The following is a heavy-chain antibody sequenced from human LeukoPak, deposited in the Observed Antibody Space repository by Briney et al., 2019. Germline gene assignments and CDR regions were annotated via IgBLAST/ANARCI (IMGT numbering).Heavy chain of an antibody. V-gene: IGHV4-59*01. CDR1: SGSITSYY. CDR2: IYYTGTT. J-gene: IGHJ4*02. CDR3: AGAPNQYYFDY. Sequence: SETLSLTCTVSSGSITSYYWSWIRQPPGKGLEYIGHIYYTGTTDYNPSLKSRVTMSVDTSKNQFSLRLIFVTASDTAVYFCAGAPNQYYFDYWGQGTLVAVSS.